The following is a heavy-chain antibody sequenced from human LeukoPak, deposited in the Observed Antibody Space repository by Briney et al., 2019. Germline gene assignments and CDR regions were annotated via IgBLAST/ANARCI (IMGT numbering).Heavy chain of an antibody. CDR1: GGSISSYY. D-gene: IGHD5-18*01. V-gene: IGHV4-59*08. CDR2: IYYSGST. Sequence: SETLSLTCTVSGGSISSYYWSWIRQPPGKGLEWIGYIYYSGSTNYNPSLKSRVTISVDTSKNQFSLKLSSVTAADTAVYYCARVGQLWLFGHFDYWGQGTLVTVSS. J-gene: IGHJ4*02. CDR3: ARVGQLWLFGHFDY.